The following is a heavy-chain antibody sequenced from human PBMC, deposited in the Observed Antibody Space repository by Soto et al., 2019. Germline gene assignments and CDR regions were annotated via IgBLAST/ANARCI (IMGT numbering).Heavy chain of an antibody. D-gene: IGHD3-16*02. CDR2: ISAYNGNT. Sequence: QVQLVQSGAEVKKPGASVKVSCKASGYTFTSYGISWVRQAPGQGLEWMGWISAYNGNTNYAQKLQGRVTMTTDTSTSTAYMELRSPRSDDTAVYYCARDQQPYYDYVWGSYRPFDYWGQGTLVTVSS. V-gene: IGHV1-18*01. CDR3: ARDQQPYYDYVWGSYRPFDY. CDR1: GYTFTSYG. J-gene: IGHJ4*02.